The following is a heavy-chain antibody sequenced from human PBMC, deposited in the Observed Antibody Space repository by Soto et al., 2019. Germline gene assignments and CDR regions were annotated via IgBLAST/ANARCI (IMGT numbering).Heavy chain of an antibody. CDR2: ISAYNGNT. CDR3: ARDQGPYVYIWGSYRQVGVYYYYMDV. V-gene: IGHV1-18*04. CDR1: GYTFTSYG. Sequence: ASVKVSCKASGYTFTSYGISWVRQAPGQGLEWMEWISAYNGNTNYAQKLQGRVTMTTDTSTSTAYMKLRSLRSDDTAVYYCARDQGPYVYIWGSYRQVGVYYYYMDVWGKGTTVTVSS. J-gene: IGHJ6*03. D-gene: IGHD3-16*02.